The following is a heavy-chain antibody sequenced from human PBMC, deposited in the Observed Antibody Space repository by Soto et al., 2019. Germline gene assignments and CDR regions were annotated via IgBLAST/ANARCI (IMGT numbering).Heavy chain of an antibody. Sequence: PVGSLRLSCAASGFTFSSYWMSWVRQAPGKGLEWVADIKQDGSEKYYVDSVKGRFTISRDNAKNSLYLQMNSLRAEDTAVYYCARDRYYDFWSGYSNYYFDYWGQGTLVTVSS. V-gene: IGHV3-7*01. CDR1: GFTFSSYW. CDR2: IKQDGSEK. CDR3: ARDRYYDFWSGYSNYYFDY. D-gene: IGHD3-3*01. J-gene: IGHJ4*02.